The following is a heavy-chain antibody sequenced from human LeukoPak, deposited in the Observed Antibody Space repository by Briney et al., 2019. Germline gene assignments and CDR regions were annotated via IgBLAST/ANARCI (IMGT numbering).Heavy chain of an antibody. D-gene: IGHD2-21*02. V-gene: IGHV4-38-2*02. CDR2: IYHSGST. Sequence: SETLSLTCSVSGYSISSGYFWGWIRQPPGKGLEWIGRIYHSGSTYYDPSLKSRVTISVDTSKNQFSLKLSSVTAADTAVYYCARHGRLRQYFDYWGQGTLVTVSS. J-gene: IGHJ4*02. CDR3: ARHGRLRQYFDY. CDR1: GYSISSGYF.